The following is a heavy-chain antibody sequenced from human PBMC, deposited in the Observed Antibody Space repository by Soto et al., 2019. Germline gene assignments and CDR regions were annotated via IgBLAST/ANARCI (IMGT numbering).Heavy chain of an antibody. CDR2: INSDGSST. CDR1: GFTFSSYW. D-gene: IGHD6-6*01. J-gene: IGHJ4*02. CDR3: ARDSSSRGGAHDY. V-gene: IGHV3-74*01. Sequence: PGGSLRLSCAASGFTFSSYWMHWVRQAPGKGLVWVSRINSDGSSTSYADSVKGRFTISRDNTKNTLYLQMNSLRAEDTAVYYCARDSSSRGGAHDYWGQGTLVTVSS.